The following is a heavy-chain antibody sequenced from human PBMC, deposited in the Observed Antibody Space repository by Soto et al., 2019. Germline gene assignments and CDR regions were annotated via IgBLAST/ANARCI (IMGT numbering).Heavy chain of an antibody. V-gene: IGHV4-31*03. CDR3: ARVKGGTTRRAFDS. CDR2: IYDNGGA. CDR1: GYSISSGAYC. J-gene: IGHJ4*02. Sequence: PAETLSLTCTVSGYSISSGAYCWSWIRQDPGQGLEWIGYIYDNGGAYYSPSLRGRVVISVDKSGNQFSRRLNSVTAADTAVYYSARVKGGTTRRAFDSWGQGTLVTVSS. D-gene: IGHD1-7*01.